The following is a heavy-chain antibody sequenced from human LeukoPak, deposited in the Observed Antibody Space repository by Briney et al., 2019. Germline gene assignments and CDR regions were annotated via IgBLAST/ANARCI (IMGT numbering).Heavy chain of an antibody. V-gene: IGHV4-59*06. CDR2: IYYSGST. CDR1: GGSISSYY. CDR3: ARGPTSAPFDY. Sequence: SETLSLTCTVSGGSISSYYWSWIRQHPGKGLEWIGYIYYSGSTYYNPSLKSRVTISVDTSKNQFSLKLSSVTAADTAVYYCARGPTSAPFDYWGQGTLVTVSS. J-gene: IGHJ4*02.